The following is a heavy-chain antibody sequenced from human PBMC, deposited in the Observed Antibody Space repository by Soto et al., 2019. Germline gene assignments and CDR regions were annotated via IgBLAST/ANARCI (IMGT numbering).Heavy chain of an antibody. V-gene: IGHV4-30-4*01. CDR2: IYYSGST. CDR3: AREGKPYYYDSSGYYHQSDAFDI. CDR1: GGSISNGDYY. Sequence: PSETLSLTCTVSGGSISNGDYYWSWIRQPPGKGLEWIGYIYYSGSTYYNPSLKSRVTISVDTSKNQFSLKLSSVTAADTAVYYCAREGKPYYYDSSGYYHQSDAFDIWGQGTMVTVSS. D-gene: IGHD3-22*01. J-gene: IGHJ3*02.